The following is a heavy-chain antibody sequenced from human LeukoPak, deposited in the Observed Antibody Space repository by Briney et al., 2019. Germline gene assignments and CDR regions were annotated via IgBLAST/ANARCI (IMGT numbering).Heavy chain of an antibody. Sequence: SQTLSLTCTVSGGSISSGGYYWSWIRQHPGKGLEWIGYIYYSGSTYYNPSLKSRVTISVDTSKNQFSLKLSSVTAADTAVYYCARATLAGQTRFDYWSQGTLVTVSS. CDR3: ARATLAGQTRFDY. CDR2: IYYSGST. V-gene: IGHV4-31*03. CDR1: GGSISSGGYY. J-gene: IGHJ4*02. D-gene: IGHD7-27*01.